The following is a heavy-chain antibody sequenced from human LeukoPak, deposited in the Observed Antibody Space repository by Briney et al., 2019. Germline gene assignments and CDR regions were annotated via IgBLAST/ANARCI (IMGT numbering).Heavy chain of an antibody. Sequence: ASVKVSCKASGGTFSSYAISWVRQAPGQGLEWMGRIIPIFGTANYAQKFQGRVTITTDESTSTAYMELSSLRSEDTAVYYCARDQGYYGSGSYYYGDWGQGTLVTVSS. D-gene: IGHD3-10*01. V-gene: IGHV1-69*05. CDR1: GGTFSSYA. CDR3: ARDQGYYGSGSYYYGD. CDR2: IIPIFGTA. J-gene: IGHJ4*02.